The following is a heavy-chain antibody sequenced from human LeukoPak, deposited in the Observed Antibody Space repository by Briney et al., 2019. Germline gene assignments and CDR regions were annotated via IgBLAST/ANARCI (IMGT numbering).Heavy chain of an antibody. J-gene: IGHJ4*02. CDR3: ARGTTVTTSDY. CDR2: IYTSGST. V-gene: IGHV4-4*07. CDR1: GGSISSYY. Sequence: PSETLSLTCTVSGGSISSYYWSWIRQPAGKGLEWIGRIYTSGSTNYNPSLKSRVTISVDKSKNQFSVKLSSVNAADTAVYYCARGTTVTTSDYWGQGTLVTVSS. D-gene: IGHD4-17*01.